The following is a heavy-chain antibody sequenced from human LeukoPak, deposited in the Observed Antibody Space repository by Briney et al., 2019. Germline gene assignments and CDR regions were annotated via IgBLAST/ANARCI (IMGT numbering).Heavy chain of an antibody. CDR1: GYTFTGYY. J-gene: IGHJ6*03. D-gene: IGHD1-1*01. Sequence: ASVKVSCKASGYTFTGYYMHWVRQAPGQGLGWMGWNNPKSGGTNYAQKFQGRVTMTRDTSISTAYMELSRLTSDDTAVYYCARDRGVTGQNYYYYYMDVWGEGTTVTVSS. CDR3: ARDRGVTGQNYYYYYMDV. CDR2: NNPKSGGT. V-gene: IGHV1-2*02.